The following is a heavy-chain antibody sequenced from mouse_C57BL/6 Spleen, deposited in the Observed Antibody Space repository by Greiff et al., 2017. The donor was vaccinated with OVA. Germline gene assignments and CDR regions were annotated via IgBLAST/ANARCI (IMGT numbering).Heavy chain of an antibody. CDR2: IYPGDGDT. J-gene: IGHJ2*01. V-gene: IGHV1-82*01. CDR3: ASREGYDNYFDD. D-gene: IGHD2-2*01. Sequence: QVQLQQSGPELVKPGASVKISCKASGYAFSSSWMNWVKQRPGKGLEWIGRIYPGDGDTNYNGKFKGKATLTADKSSSTAYMQLSSLTSEDSAVYFCASREGYDNYFDDWGQGTTLTVSS. CDR1: GYAFSSSW.